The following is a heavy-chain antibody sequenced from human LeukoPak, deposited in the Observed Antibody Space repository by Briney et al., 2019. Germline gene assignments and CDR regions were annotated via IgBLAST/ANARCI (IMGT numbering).Heavy chain of an antibody. CDR3: ARDAQDDTAGYDFDY. Sequence: PGGSLRLSCAASGFTFSSYAMHWVRQAPGKGLEWVAVISYDGSNKYYADSVKGRFTISRDNSKNTLYLQMNSLRAEDTAVYYCARDAQDDTAGYDFDYWGQGTLVIVSS. V-gene: IGHV3-30-3*01. CDR2: ISYDGSNK. D-gene: IGHD2-2*03. CDR1: GFTFSSYA. J-gene: IGHJ4*02.